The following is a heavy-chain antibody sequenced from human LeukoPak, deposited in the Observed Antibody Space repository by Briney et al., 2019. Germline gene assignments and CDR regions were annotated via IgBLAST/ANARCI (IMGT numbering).Heavy chain of an antibody. Sequence: GGSLRLYCAASGFIFNKDWMSWVRQAPGKGLERVSAISGSGGSTYYADSVKGRFTISRENSKNTLYLQMNSLRAEDTAVYYCAKGDSSSWWDDAFDIWGQGTMVTVSS. CDR2: ISGSGGST. J-gene: IGHJ3*02. V-gene: IGHV3-23*01. CDR3: AKGDSSSWWDDAFDI. CDR1: GFIFNKDW. D-gene: IGHD6-13*01.